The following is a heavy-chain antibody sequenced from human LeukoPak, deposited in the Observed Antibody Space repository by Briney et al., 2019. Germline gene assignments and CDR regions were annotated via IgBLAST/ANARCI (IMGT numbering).Heavy chain of an antibody. CDR1: GGSIISGGFY. CDR3: ATAPTGYCHGTGCYNGFYFSYIDV. Sequence: PSETLSLTCTVSGGSIISGGFYWTWIRQPPGKGLEWIGNIFLSGTTFYNPFLRSRVTISADTTKKMSTRNLSPVAAAGTAGHFCATAPTGYCHGTGCYNGFYFSYIDVWGRGTTVTVSS. J-gene: IGHJ6*03. D-gene: IGHD2-2*02. V-gene: IGHV4-31*03. CDR2: IFLSGTT.